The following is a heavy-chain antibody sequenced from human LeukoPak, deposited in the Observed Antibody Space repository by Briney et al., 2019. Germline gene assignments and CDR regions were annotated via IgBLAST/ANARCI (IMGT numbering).Heavy chain of an antibody. CDR3: ARVLLGYCSSTSCSPHDH. V-gene: IGHV1-18*01. J-gene: IGHJ5*02. CDR1: GYTFTSYG. D-gene: IGHD2-2*01. Sequence: ASVKVSCKASGYTFTSYGISWVRQAPGQGLEWMGWISAYNGNTNYAQKLQGRVTMTTDTSTSTAYMELRSLRSDDTAVYYCARVLLGYCSSTSCSPHDHWGQATLVTVAS. CDR2: ISAYNGNT.